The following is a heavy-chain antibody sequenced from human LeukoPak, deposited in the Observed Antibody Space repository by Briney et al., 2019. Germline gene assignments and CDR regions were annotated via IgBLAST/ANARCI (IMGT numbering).Heavy chain of an antibody. CDR3: ARGGRTGTTGLWFDP. D-gene: IGHD1-1*01. CDR1: GGSFSDYY. J-gene: IGHJ5*02. Sequence: PSETLSLTCAVYGGSFSDYYWSWIRQPPGKGLEWIGEINHSGSTNYNPSLKSRVTISVDTSKNQFSLKLSSVTAADTAVYYCARGGRTGTTGLWFDPWGQGTLVTVSS. CDR2: INHSGST. V-gene: IGHV4-34*01.